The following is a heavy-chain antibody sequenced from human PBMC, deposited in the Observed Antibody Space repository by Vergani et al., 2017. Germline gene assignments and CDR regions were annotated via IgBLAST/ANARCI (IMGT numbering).Heavy chain of an antibody. V-gene: IGHV1-3*01. CDR2: INAGNGNT. J-gene: IGHJ5*02. Sequence: QVQLVQSGAEVKKPGASVKVSCKASGYTFTSYAMHWVRQAPGQRLEWMGWINAGNGNTKYSQKFQGRVTITRDTSASTAYMELSSLRSEDTAVYYCARGDLIVGAPWGWFDPWGQGTLVTVSS. D-gene: IGHD1-26*01. CDR1: GYTFTSYA. CDR3: ARGDLIVGAPWGWFDP.